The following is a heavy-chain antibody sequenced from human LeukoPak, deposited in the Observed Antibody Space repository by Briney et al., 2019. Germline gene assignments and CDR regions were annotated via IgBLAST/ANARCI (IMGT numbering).Heavy chain of an antibody. Sequence: GGSLRLSCAASRFSFSHYWMTWVRQAPGKGVEWVANINQDASDKHYAYSVKGRFTISRDNAKNSLYLQMNSLRVEDTAVYYCLGGVAADYWGRGTLVTVSS. V-gene: IGHV3-7*01. D-gene: IGHD3-16*01. CDR2: INQDASDK. CDR3: LGGVAADY. CDR1: RFSFSHYW. J-gene: IGHJ4*02.